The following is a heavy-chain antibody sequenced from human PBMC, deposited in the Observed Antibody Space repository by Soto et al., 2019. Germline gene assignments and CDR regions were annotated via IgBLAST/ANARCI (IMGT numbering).Heavy chain of an antibody. CDR2: ISGGGG. V-gene: IGHV3-23*01. CDR3: AKVLAAAFPYMDV. D-gene: IGHD6-13*01. J-gene: IGHJ6*03. CDR1: GFTFSSYA. Sequence: VQLLESGGGLVQPGGSLRLSCAASGFTFSSYAMSWVRQAPGKGLEWVSGISGGGGSYADSVKGRFTISRDNSKNTLYLQMNSLRAEDTAVYYCAKVLAAAFPYMDVWGKGTTVTVSS.